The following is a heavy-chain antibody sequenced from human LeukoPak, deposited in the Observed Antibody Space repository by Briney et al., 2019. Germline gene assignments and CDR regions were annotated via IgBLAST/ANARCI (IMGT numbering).Heavy chain of an antibody. Sequence: PGGSLRLSCAASGFTFSDYYMSWIRQAPGKGLEWVSYISSSSSYTNYADSVKGRFTISRDNAKNSLYLQMNSLRAEDTAVYYCARAAHITVAGNHFDYWGQGTLVTVSS. J-gene: IGHJ4*02. CDR3: ARAAHITVAGNHFDY. CDR1: GFTFSDYY. V-gene: IGHV3-11*05. D-gene: IGHD6-19*01. CDR2: ISSSSSYT.